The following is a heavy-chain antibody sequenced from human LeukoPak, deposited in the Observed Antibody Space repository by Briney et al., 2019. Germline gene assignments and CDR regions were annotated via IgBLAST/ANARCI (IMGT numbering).Heavy chain of an antibody. D-gene: IGHD6-19*01. Sequence: GGSLRLSCAASELMFSSYAMSWVRQAPGKGLEWVSGISDDSGSTYYADSVRGRFTISRDNSKNTLYLQMNSLRVEDTAIYYCAKDQYSSGWYFDYWGQGTLVTVSS. CDR2: ISDDSGST. V-gene: IGHV3-23*01. CDR3: AKDQYSSGWYFDY. CDR1: ELMFSSYA. J-gene: IGHJ4*02.